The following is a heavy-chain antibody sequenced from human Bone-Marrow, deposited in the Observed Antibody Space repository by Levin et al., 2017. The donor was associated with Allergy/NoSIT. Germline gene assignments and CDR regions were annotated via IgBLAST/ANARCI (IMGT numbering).Heavy chain of an antibody. Sequence: SQTLSLTCAVSGASMSTGGYSWSWIRQPPGKGLEWIGHVFHSGRAFYNPALKSRVTISVDKSKKQFSLNLTSVTAADTAIYYCARGWRISLLRGEIINWFDPWGRGTLVIVSS. CDR1: GASMSTGGYS. D-gene: IGHD3-10*01. V-gene: IGHV4-30-2*01. J-gene: IGHJ5*02. CDR3: ARGWRISLLRGEIINWFDP. CDR2: VFHSGRA.